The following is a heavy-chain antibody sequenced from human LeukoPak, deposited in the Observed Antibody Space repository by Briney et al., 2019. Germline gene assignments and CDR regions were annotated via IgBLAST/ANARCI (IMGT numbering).Heavy chain of an antibody. D-gene: IGHD5-12*01. CDR1: GFTFNTYT. V-gene: IGHV3-48*01. Sequence: EPGGSLRLSCAASGFTFNTYTMNWVRQAPGKGLEWVSYISGSSGIIDYADSVRGRFTISRDNAKNSLYLQMNSLRAEDTAVYYCARDSGYGVDYWGQGTLVTVSS. J-gene: IGHJ4*02. CDR2: ISGSSGII. CDR3: ARDSGYGVDY.